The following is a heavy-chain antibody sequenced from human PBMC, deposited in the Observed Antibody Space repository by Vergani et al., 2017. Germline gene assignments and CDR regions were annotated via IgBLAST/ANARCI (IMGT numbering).Heavy chain of an antibody. CDR1: GFTFSSYG. V-gene: IGHV3-30*03. J-gene: IGHJ6*02. CDR3: ARYPGMATVGYYYGMDV. CDR2: ISYDGSNK. D-gene: IGHD5-24*01. Sequence: QVQLVESGGGVVQPGKSLRLSCAASGFTFSSYGMHWVRQAPGKGLEWVAVISYDGSNKYYADSVKGRFTISRDNSKNTLYLQMNSLRAEDTAVYYCARYPGMATVGYYYGMDVWGQGTTVTVSS.